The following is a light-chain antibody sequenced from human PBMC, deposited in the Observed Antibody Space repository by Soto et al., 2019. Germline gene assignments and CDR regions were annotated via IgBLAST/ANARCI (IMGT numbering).Light chain of an antibody. J-gene: IGKJ4*01. Sequence: EIVMTQSPATLSVSPGERATLSCRASQSVSSNLAWYQQKPGQAPRFLIYGASTRATGIPARFSGSGSGTEFTLTISSLQSEDFAVYYCQQYNNWPSALTFGGGTKVDIK. CDR2: GAS. V-gene: IGKV3-15*01. CDR1: QSVSSN. CDR3: QQYNNWPSALT.